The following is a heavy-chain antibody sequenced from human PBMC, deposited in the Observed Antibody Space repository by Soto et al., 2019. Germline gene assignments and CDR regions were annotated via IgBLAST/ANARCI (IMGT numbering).Heavy chain of an antibody. CDR2: IFSNDEK. Sequence: QVTLKESGPVLVKPTETLTLTCTVSGFSLSNARMGVSWIRQPPGKALEWLAHIFSNDEKSYSTSLKSRLTISKDTAKSQVVLTMTNMDPVDTATYSCARTEMALNDYWGQGTLVTVSS. V-gene: IGHV2-26*01. D-gene: IGHD5-12*01. J-gene: IGHJ4*02. CDR3: ARTEMALNDY. CDR1: GFSLSNARMG.